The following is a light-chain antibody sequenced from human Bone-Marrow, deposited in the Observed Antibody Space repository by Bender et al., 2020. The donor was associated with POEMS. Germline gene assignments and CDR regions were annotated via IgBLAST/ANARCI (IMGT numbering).Light chain of an antibody. Sequence: QSALTQPASVSGSPGQSITVSCTGTSSDVGSYKLVSWYQQHPGKAPKLMIYEVYKRPSGVSGRFSGSKSGNTASLTISGLQAEDEADYYCCSYAGSRTFVFGTGTRVTVL. J-gene: IGLJ1*01. V-gene: IGLV2-23*02. CDR2: EVY. CDR3: CSYAGSRTFV. CDR1: SSDVGSYKL.